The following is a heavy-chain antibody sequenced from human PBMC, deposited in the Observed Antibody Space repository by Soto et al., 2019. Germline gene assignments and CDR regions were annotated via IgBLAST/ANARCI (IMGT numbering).Heavy chain of an antibody. CDR3: ARGGHVVVVTAALDY. Sequence: QVQLMQSGAEVKKPGASVKVSYKASGDTFTDYYIHWARQAPGQGLEWMGTVNPSGGHTTYAQHFLGRVTMTRDTSTSTLYMELTSLTSDDTAIYYCARGGHVVVVTAALDYWGQGTLVTVSS. CDR1: GDTFTDYY. J-gene: IGHJ4*02. CDR2: VNPSGGHT. D-gene: IGHD2-21*02. V-gene: IGHV1-46*01.